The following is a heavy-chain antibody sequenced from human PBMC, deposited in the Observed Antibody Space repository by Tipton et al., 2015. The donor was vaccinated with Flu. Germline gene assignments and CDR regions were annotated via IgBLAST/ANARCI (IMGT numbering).Heavy chain of an antibody. CDR3: AGDHPYDFWSGYAFDI. V-gene: IGHV4-4*07. CDR1: GGSISSYY. D-gene: IGHD3-3*01. CDR2: IYTSGST. Sequence: TLSLTCTVSGGSISSYYWSWIRQPAGKGLEWIGRIYTSGSTNYNPSLKSRVTMSVDTSKNQFSLKLSSVTAADTAVYYCAGDHPYDFWSGYAFDIWGQGTMVTVSS. J-gene: IGHJ3*02.